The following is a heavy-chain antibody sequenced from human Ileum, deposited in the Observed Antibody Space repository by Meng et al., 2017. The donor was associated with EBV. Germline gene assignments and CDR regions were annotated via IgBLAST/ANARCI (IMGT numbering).Heavy chain of an antibody. CDR2: IYYSGST. V-gene: IGHV4-59*08. J-gene: IGHJ4*02. CDR3: ARGGWSLDY. CDR1: GGSISSYY. D-gene: IGHD2-15*01. Sequence: LQLQEPGPGLVKPSQPLSLTCTVSGGSISSYYWSWIRQPPGKGLEWIGYIYYSGSTNYNPSLKSRVTISVDTSKNQFSLNLSSVTAADTAVYYCARGGWSLDYWGQGTLVTVSS.